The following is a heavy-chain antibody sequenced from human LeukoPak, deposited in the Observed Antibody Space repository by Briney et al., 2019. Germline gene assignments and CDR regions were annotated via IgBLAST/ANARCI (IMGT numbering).Heavy chain of an antibody. CDR1: GFTFSSYA. D-gene: IGHD6-13*01. V-gene: IGHV3-23*01. Sequence: GGSLRLSCAASGFTFSSYAMSWVRQAPGKGLEWVSSISVSGGITYYADSVKGRFTIPRDNYKNTVYLQMNSLRAEDTAVYYCAKDRYSTLDPDVFDIWGQGTMVTVSS. CDR3: AKDRYSTLDPDVFDI. J-gene: IGHJ3*02. CDR2: ISVSGGIT.